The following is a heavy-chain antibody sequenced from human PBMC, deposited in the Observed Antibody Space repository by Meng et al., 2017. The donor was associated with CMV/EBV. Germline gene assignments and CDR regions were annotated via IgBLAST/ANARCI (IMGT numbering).Heavy chain of an antibody. Sequence: ELQRVGSGGGLIQPGGSLRLSCAASGFTVSNNYMRWFRQAPGKGLEWVSLIYSEGTTDYADSVKGRFIISRDNSKNTLYLQMNSLRAEDTAVYYCARDGNYHGVWGQGTLVTVSS. CDR1: GFTVSNNY. V-gene: IGHV3-53*01. J-gene: IGHJ4*02. D-gene: IGHD1-7*01. CDR3: ARDGNYHGV. CDR2: IYSEGTT.